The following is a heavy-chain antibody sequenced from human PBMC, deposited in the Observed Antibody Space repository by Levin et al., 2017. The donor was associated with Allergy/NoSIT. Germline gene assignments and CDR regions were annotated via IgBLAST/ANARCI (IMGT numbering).Heavy chain of an antibody. CDR3: AKDTPALSAGPYFDY. CDR1: GFICSSNA. J-gene: IGHJ4*02. Sequence: GESLKISCEASGFICSSNAMSWVRQAPGKGLEWVSGISESGGRTYYADSVKGRFTISRDNSRDTLYLQMNSLRAEDTAVYYCAKDTPALSAGPYFDYWGQGTLVTVSS. CDR2: ISESGGRT. D-gene: IGHD2-2*01. V-gene: IGHV3-23*01.